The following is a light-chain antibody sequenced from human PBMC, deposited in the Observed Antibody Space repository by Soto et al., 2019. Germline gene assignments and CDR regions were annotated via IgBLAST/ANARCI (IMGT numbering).Light chain of an antibody. CDR1: QSLGTS. CDR2: RES. CDR3: QQRARWPLT. J-gene: IGKJ4*01. V-gene: IGKV3-11*01. Sequence: ILLTQSPASLSLSPGERATLSSWASQSLGTSLAWDQHRPGQAPRLLLYRESNRAAGIPTRFSVSEYVTGFTLTISSLEPEDFVSYYCQQRARWPLTFGGGTKVDI.